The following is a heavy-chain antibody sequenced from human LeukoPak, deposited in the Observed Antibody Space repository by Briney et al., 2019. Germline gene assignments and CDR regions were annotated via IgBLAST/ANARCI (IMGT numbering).Heavy chain of an antibody. CDR3: TRGYYDSSGYYYFDY. J-gene: IGHJ4*02. CDR1: GGSISSYY. CDR2: IYYSGST. D-gene: IGHD3-22*01. V-gene: IGHV4-59*01. Sequence: SETLSLTCTVSGGSISSYYWSWIRQPPGKGLEWIGYIYYSGSTNYNPSLKSRVTISVDTSKNQFSLKLSSVTAADTAVYYCTRGYYDSSGYYYFDYWGQGTLVTVSS.